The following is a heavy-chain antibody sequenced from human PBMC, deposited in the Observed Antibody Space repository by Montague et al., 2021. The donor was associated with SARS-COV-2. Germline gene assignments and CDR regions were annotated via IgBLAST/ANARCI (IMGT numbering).Heavy chain of an antibody. D-gene: IGHD3-16*02. CDR2: ISYDGSNK. J-gene: IGHJ4*02. V-gene: IGHV3-30*04. Sequence: SLRLSCAASGFTFSSYAMHWVRQAPGEGLEWVAVISYDGSNKYYAVSVKGRFTISREMNSLRAEDTAVYYCARDNYDYVWGSYRYIYWGQGTLVTVSS. CDR1: GFTFSSYA. CDR3: ARDNYDYVWGSYRYIY.